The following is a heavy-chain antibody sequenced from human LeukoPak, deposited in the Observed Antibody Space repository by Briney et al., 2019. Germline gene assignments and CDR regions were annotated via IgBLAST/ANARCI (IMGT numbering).Heavy chain of an antibody. CDR1: GFPLRSFW. CDR3: ATSSPYYFDY. Sequence: GSLRLSCAASGFPLRSFWMSWIRQPPRKGLEWIGYIYYSGSTNYNPSLKSRVTISVDTSKNQFSLKLSSVTAADTAVYYCATSSPYYFDYWGQGTLVTVSS. J-gene: IGHJ4*02. CDR2: IYYSGST. V-gene: IGHV4-59*01.